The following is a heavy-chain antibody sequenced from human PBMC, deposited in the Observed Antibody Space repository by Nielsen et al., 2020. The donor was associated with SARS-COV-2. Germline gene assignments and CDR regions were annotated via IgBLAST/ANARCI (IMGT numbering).Heavy chain of an antibody. D-gene: IGHD2-21*02. CDR3: AREQSFCGVDCYSYFDF. CDR1: GYTFHKFA. Sequence: ASVKVSCKTSGYTFHKFALNWVRQAPGQGLEWMGWIDTNTGNPTYAQGFTGRFVFSLDTSVSTAYLQISGLKAEDTAVYYCAREQSFCGVDCYSYFDFWGQGALVTVSS. J-gene: IGHJ4*02. CDR2: IDTNTGNP. V-gene: IGHV7-4-1*02.